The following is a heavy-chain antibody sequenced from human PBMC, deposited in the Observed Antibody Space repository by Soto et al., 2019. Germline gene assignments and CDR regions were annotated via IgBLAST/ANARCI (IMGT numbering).Heavy chain of an antibody. CDR1: GGSISSGDYY. D-gene: IGHD5-12*01. CDR3: AQEESGYDYDSKTMGAFDI. V-gene: IGHV4-30-4*01. J-gene: IGHJ3*02. CDR2: IYYSGST. Sequence: QVQLQESGPGLVKPSQTLSLTCTVSGGSISSGDYYWSWIRQPPGKGLEWIGYIYYSGSTYYNPSLKSRVTISVDTSKNQFSLKLSSVTAADTAVYYCAQEESGYDYDSKTMGAFDIWGQGTMVTVSS.